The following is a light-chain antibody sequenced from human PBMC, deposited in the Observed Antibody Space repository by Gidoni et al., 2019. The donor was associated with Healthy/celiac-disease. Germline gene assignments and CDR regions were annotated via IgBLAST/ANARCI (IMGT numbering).Light chain of an antibody. V-gene: IGLV2-14*01. CDR2: YVS. J-gene: IGLJ3*02. Sequence: QSALTQPASVSGSPGQSITLYCTGTSSDVGGYNYVSWYQQHPGKAPKLMIYYVSNRPSGVSNRFSGPKSGNTASLTISGLQAEDEADYYCSAYTSSSTWVFGGGTKLTVL. CDR3: SAYTSSSTWV. CDR1: SSDVGGYNY.